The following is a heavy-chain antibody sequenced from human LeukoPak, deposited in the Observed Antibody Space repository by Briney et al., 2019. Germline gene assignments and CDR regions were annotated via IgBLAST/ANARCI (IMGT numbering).Heavy chain of an antibody. V-gene: IGHV3-30-3*01. D-gene: IGHD2-2*01. Sequence: GRSLRLSCAASGVTFSSYAMHWVRQAPGKGLEWVAVISYDGSNKYYADSVKGRFTISRDNSKNTLYLQMNSLRAEDTAVYYCARGPLQLGYCSSTSCYLPIDYWGQGTLVTVSS. CDR2: ISYDGSNK. J-gene: IGHJ4*02. CDR1: GVTFSSYA. CDR3: ARGPLQLGYCSSTSCYLPIDY.